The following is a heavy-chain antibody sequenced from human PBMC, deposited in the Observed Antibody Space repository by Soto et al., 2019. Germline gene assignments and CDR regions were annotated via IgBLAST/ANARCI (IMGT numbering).Heavy chain of an antibody. D-gene: IGHD3-22*01. Sequence: EVQLVEHGGGLVQPGGSLRLSCAASGFTFGSFWMSWVRQAPGKGLEWVANIKEDGSEKHYVESVKGRFTVSRDNAKNSLYLQTNSLRGEDTAVYYCARTRDSRGYSLVDHWGQGTLVTVSS. CDR2: IKEDGSEK. V-gene: IGHV3-7*01. CDR3: ARTRDSRGYSLVDH. J-gene: IGHJ4*02. CDR1: GFTFGSFW.